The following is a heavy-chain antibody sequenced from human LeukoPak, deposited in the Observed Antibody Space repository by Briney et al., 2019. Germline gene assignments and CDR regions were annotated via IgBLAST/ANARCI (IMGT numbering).Heavy chain of an antibody. Sequence: GGSLRLSCAASGFTFSSYAMTWVRQAPGKGLEWVSAISGGAYSTSYADSVKGRFTISRDNPKNTLYLQMNSLRAEDTAIYYCARNTSGFKLGDAFDIWGQGTMVTVSS. CDR2: ISGGAYST. CDR1: GFTFSSYA. CDR3: ARNTSGFKLGDAFDI. V-gene: IGHV3-23*01. D-gene: IGHD3-22*01. J-gene: IGHJ3*02.